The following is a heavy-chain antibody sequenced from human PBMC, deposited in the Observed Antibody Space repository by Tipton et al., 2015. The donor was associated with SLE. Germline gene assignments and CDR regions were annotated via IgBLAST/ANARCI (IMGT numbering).Heavy chain of an antibody. V-gene: IGHV3-7*01. CDR1: GFTFSSYW. D-gene: IGHD2-21*01. CDR2: IKQDGSEK. Sequence: SLRLSCAASGFTFSSYWMSWVRQAPGKGLEWVANIKQDGSEKYYVDSVKGRFTISRDNAKNSLYLQMNSLRAEDTAVYYCATDVWYYYYCMDVWGQGTTVTVSS. CDR3: ATDVWYYYYCMDV. J-gene: IGHJ6*02.